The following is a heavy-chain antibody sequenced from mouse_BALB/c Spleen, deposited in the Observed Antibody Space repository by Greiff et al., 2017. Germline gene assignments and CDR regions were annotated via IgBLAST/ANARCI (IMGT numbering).Heavy chain of an antibody. J-gene: IGHJ1*01. CDR2: VNPSDGDT. V-gene: IGHV1-20*01. D-gene: IGHD2-14*01. Sequence: EVQLQQSGPELVKPGASVKISCKASGYSFTGYFMNWVMQSHGKSLEWIGRVNPSDGDTFYNQKFKGKATLTVDKSSRTAPLELRSLTSEDSAVYYCSRERRDDVEDWYFDVWGAGTTVTVSA. CDR3: SRERRDDVEDWYFDV. CDR1: GYSFTGYF.